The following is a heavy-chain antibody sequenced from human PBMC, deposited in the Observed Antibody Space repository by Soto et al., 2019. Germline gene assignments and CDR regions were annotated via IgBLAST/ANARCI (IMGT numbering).Heavy chain of an antibody. CDR2: IRYDGSNI. CDR1: GSIFRGYG. D-gene: IGHD3-22*01. V-gene: IGHV3-33*01. J-gene: IGHJ4*02. Sequence: PGGSLRLSCAASGSIFRGYGMHWVRQAPGKGLEWVAVIRYDGSNINYADSVMGRFTISRDNSKNTLYLEMNSLRAEDTAVYYCAAHSFYFHSTRYYYNYWGQGTLVTVSS. CDR3: AAHSFYFHSTRYYYNY.